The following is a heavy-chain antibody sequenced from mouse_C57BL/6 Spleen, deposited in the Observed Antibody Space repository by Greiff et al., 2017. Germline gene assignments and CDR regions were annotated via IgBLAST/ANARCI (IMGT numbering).Heavy chain of an antibody. V-gene: IGHV1-80*01. CDR2: IYPGDGDT. CDR1: GYAFSSYW. D-gene: IGHD1-1*01. J-gene: IGHJ1*03. CDR3: ARPLYGSSYFSYWYFDV. Sequence: VQLQRSGAELVKPGASVKISCKASGYAFSSYWMNWVKQRPGKGLEWIGQIYPGDGDTNYNGKFKGKATLTADKSSSTAYMQLSSLTSEDSAVYFCARPLYGSSYFSYWYFDVWGTGTTVTVSS.